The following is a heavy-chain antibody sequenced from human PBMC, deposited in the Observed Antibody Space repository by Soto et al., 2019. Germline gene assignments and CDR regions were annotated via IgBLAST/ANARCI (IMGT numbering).Heavy chain of an antibody. CDR3: AKDEYCSGGSCYPPNFDY. CDR1: VFTFSSYA. J-gene: IGHJ4*02. CDR2: ISGSGGST. D-gene: IGHD2-15*01. Sequence: GSLRLSCAASVFTFSSYAMSWVRQAPGKGLEWVSAISGSGGSTYYADSVKGRFTISRDNSKNTLYLQMNSLRAEDTAVYYCAKDEYCSGGSCYPPNFDYWGQGTLVTVSS. V-gene: IGHV3-23*01.